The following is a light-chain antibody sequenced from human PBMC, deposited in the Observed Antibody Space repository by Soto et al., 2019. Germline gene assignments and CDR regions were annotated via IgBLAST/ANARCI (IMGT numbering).Light chain of an antibody. J-gene: IGKJ1*01. CDR3: QQYNSYSRT. CDR2: KAS. CDR1: QDIGTY. Sequence: IRMTQSPSSFSASTGDRVSITCRATQDIGTYLAWYQQIPGKAPKLLIYKASSLESGVPSRFSGSGSGTEFTLTISSLQPDDFATYYCQQYNSYSRTFGQGTKVDI. V-gene: IGKV1-5*03.